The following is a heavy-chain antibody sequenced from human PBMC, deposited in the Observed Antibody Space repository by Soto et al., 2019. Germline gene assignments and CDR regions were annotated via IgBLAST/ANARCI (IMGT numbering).Heavy chain of an antibody. Sequence: QVQLVQSGAEVKKPGASVKVSCKASGYTFTSYGISWVRQAPGQGLEWMGWISAYNGNTNYAQKLQGRVTKNNDTSTSKALMELRSVRSDDTAEYYCEREGGYCISTSSPPADFDYWGQGTLVTVSS. J-gene: IGHJ4*02. V-gene: IGHV1-18*01. D-gene: IGHD2-2*01. CDR3: EREGGYCISTSSPPADFDY. CDR1: GYTFTSYG. CDR2: ISAYNGNT.